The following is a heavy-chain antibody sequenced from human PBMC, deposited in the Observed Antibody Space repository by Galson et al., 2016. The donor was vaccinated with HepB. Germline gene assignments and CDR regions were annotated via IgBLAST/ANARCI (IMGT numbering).Heavy chain of an antibody. CDR2: IKQDGSEK. V-gene: IGHV3-7*01. J-gene: IGHJ4*02. CDR3: GSPGIDY. D-gene: IGHD3-10*01. Sequence: SLRLSCADFGFTWMSWVRQAPGKGLEWVANIKQDGSEKYYVDSVKGRFTISKDIAKNSVFLQMNNLRAEDTAFYYCGSPGIDYWGQGTLVTVSS. CDR1: GFTW.